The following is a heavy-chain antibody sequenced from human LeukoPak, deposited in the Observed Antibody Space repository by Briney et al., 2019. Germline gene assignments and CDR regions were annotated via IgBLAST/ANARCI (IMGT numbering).Heavy chain of an antibody. CDR1: GFTFSDYY. CDR2: INSSGNTI. D-gene: IGHD3-22*01. V-gene: IGHV3-11*04. Sequence: GGSLRLSCAASGFTFSDYYMSWIRQAPGKGLEWVAYINSSGNTICYANSVKGRFTISRDNSKNSLYLQMNSLGTEDTAFYYCARVRGYYDRNGYYAATYYYDYWGQGTLVTVSS. J-gene: IGHJ4*02. CDR3: ARVRGYYDRNGYYAATYYYDY.